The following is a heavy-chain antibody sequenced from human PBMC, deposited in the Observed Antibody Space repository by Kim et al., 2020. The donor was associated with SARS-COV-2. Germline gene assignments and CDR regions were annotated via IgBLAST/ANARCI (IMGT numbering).Heavy chain of an antibody. Sequence: GGSLRLSCAASGFTFSSYGMHWVRQAPGKGLEWVAVIWYDGSNKYYADSVKGRFTISRDNSKNTLYLQMNSLRAEDTAVYYCAREGGSGWKGFDYWGQGTLVTVSS. CDR2: IWYDGSNK. CDR3: AREGGSGWKGFDY. D-gene: IGHD6-25*01. CDR1: GFTFSSYG. J-gene: IGHJ4*02. V-gene: IGHV3-33*01.